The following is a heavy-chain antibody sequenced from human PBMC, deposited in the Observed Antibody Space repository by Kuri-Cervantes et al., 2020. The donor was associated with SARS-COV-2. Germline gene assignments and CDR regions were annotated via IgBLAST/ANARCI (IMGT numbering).Heavy chain of an antibody. CDR3: AKVGLAQNDFWSGYYTG. J-gene: IGHJ4*02. Sequence: GGSLRLSCAASGFSFSNYAMSWVRQAPGRGLEWVAVVYSSDARTYYADSAKGRFSISRDNSKNTVYLQMNSLRVEDTAVYHCAKVGLAQNDFWSGYYTGWGQGTLVTVSS. CDR1: GFSFSNYA. D-gene: IGHD3-3*01. V-gene: IGHV3-23*05. CDR2: VYSSDART.